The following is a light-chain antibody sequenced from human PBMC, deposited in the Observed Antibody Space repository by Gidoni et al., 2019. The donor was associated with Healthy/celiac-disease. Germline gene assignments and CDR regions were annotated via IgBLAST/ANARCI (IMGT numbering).Light chain of an antibody. CDR3: CSYAGIYSYV. V-gene: IGLV2-11*01. CDR2: DVS. J-gene: IGLJ1*01. Sequence: QSALTQPRSVSGSPGQPVTISCTGTSSDVGGYNYVSWYQQHPGKAPKLMIYDVSKRPSGVPDRFSVSKSGNTASLTISGLQAEDEADYYCCSYAGIYSYVFGTGTKVTVL. CDR1: SSDVGGYNY.